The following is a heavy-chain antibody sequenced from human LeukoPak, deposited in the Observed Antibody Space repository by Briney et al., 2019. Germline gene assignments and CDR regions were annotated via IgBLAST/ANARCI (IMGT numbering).Heavy chain of an antibody. V-gene: IGHV3-7*01. CDR1: GVTFSGFC. CDR3: ARDGQSSGTFDY. D-gene: IGHD3-10*01. CDR2: IRQDGRQK. J-gene: IGHJ4*02. Sequence: QSWESLSLSCAVSGVTFSGFCLSWVRQAPGEGLQWVGNIRQDGRQKHHSDAVQGRFSISRDNAQKSLNLQMNSLGPEDTAVYYCARDGQSSGTFDYWGQGTLVTVSS.